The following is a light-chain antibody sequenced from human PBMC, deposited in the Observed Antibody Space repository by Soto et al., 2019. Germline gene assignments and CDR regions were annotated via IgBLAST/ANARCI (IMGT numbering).Light chain of an antibody. CDR1: QYIGSA. CDR3: QQYGVSPWT. V-gene: IGKV3-20*01. Sequence: DIVLTQSPATLSLSPVDRASLSCRASQYIGSAVAWYHQRPGQAPRLLIYGASIRATDIPGRFGGHGSGTGFILSINRLEPEDSAVYYCQQYGVSPWTFGQGTKVDIK. J-gene: IGKJ1*01. CDR2: GAS.